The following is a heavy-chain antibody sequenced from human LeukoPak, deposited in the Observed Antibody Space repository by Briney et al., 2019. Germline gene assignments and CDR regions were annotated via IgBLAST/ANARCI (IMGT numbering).Heavy chain of an antibody. J-gene: IGHJ4*02. D-gene: IGHD6-13*01. CDR2: ISGDGGST. V-gene: IGHV3-43*02. Sequence: EGSLRLSCAASGFTFDDYAMQWVRQAPGKGLEWVSLISGDGGSTYYADSVKGRFTISRDNSKNSLYLQMNSLRTEDTALCYCAKDVATAAGTFYWGQGTLVTVSS. CDR1: GFTFDDYA. CDR3: AKDVATAAGTFY.